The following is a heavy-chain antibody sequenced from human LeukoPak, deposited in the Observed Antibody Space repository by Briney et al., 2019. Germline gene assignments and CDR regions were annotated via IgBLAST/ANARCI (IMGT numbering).Heavy chain of an antibody. CDR1: GGTFGSYA. V-gene: IGHV1-69*05. D-gene: IGHD3-22*01. Sequence: AASVKVSCKASGGTFGSYAISWVRQAPGQGLEWMGGIIPIFGTANYAQKFQGRVTITTDESTSTAYKELSSLRSEDTAVYYCAREVRGYYHNFDYWGQGTLVTVSS. J-gene: IGHJ4*02. CDR3: AREVRGYYHNFDY. CDR2: IIPIFGTA.